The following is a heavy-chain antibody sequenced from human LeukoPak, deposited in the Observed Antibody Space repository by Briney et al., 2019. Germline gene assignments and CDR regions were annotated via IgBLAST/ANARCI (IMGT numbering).Heavy chain of an antibody. CDR1: GDSFSSYSGA. CDR3: ARSSVAVTGAFDY. D-gene: IGHD6-19*01. J-gene: IGHJ4*02. V-gene: IGHV6-1*01. Sequence: SQTLSLTCAVSGDSFSSYSGAWIWLRQSPGRGLEWLGSTYYRSKCYNDYAVSVKSRITINPDTSNNHFSLHLNSVTPEDTAVYYCARSSVAVTGAFDYWGQGTLVTVSS. CDR2: TYYRSKCYN.